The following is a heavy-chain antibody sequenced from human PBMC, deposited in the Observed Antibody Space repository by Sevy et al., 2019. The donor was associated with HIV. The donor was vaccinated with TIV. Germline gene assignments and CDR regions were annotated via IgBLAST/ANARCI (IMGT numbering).Heavy chain of an antibody. Sequence: GGSLRLSCTASGFTFSSYDMNWVRQAPGKGLEWVSKISSGSSIYYADSVKGRFTISRDNAKTSLHLQMNSLRAEDTAGYYCTGNGGAFDNGFDPWGQGTLVTVSS. CDR1: GFTFSSYD. V-gene: IGHV3-48*03. CDR3: TGNGGAFDNGFDP. D-gene: IGHD2-8*01. CDR2: ISSGSSI. J-gene: IGHJ5*02.